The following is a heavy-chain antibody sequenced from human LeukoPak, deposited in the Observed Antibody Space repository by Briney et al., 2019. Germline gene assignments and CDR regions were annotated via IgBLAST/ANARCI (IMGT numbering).Heavy chain of an antibody. Sequence: ASVKVSCKASGYTFTGYYMHWVRQAPGQGLEWMGWINPNSGGTNYAQKFQGRVTMTRDTSISTAYMELSRLRSDDTAVYYCARDYQGSGWYFGRLPERGVNFDYWGQGTLVTVSS. CDR3: ARDYQGSGWYFGRLPERGVNFDY. V-gene: IGHV1-2*02. CDR2: INPNSGGT. CDR1: GYTFTGYY. D-gene: IGHD6-19*01. J-gene: IGHJ4*02.